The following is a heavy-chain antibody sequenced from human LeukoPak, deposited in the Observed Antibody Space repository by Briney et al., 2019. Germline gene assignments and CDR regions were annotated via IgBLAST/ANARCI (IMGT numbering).Heavy chain of an antibody. D-gene: IGHD4-23*01. Sequence: GGSLRLSCAASGFTFSTYGMHWVRQAPGKGLEWVAVISYDGTNKYYGDSVKGRFTISRDKSENTLYLQMNSLRAEDTAVYFCARDYYGDNSEVISWHFDLWGRGTLVSVSS. CDR2: ISYDGTNK. CDR3: ARDYYGDNSEVISWHFDL. V-gene: IGHV3-30*03. CDR1: GFTFSTYG. J-gene: IGHJ2*01.